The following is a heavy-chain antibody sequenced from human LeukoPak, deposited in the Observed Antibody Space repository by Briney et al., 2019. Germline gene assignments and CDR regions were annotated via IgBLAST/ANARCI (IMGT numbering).Heavy chain of an antibody. V-gene: IGHV3-15*01. CDR3: TTHFYFFDSGNYHIVDAFHR. Sequence: GGSLRLSCTVSGFSFRSAWMSWVRQAPGKGLEWVGRIKSEADGGTTAYAAHVRDRFTISRDGSKRTFFLQMNSLKTEDTAVYYCTTHFYFFDSGNYHIVDAFHRWGQGTMVTVSS. D-gene: IGHD3-22*01. CDR1: GFSFRSAW. J-gene: IGHJ3*02. CDR2: IKSEADGGTT.